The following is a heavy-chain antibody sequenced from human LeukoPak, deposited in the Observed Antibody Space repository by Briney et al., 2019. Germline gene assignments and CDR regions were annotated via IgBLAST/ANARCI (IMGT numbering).Heavy chain of an antibody. D-gene: IGHD5-18*01. V-gene: IGHV3-23*01. CDR3: AKVRGYSYGYLVNY. Sequence: GGSLRLSCAASGFTFSSYAMSWVRQAPGKGLEWVSAISGSGGSTYYADSVKGRFTVSRDNSKNTLYLQMNSLGAEDTAVYYCAKVRGYSYGYLVNYWGQGTLVTVSS. J-gene: IGHJ4*02. CDR2: ISGSGGST. CDR1: GFTFSSYA.